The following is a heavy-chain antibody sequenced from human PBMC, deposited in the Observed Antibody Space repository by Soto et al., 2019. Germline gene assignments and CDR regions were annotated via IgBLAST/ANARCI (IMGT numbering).Heavy chain of an antibody. CDR1: GFTFSSYS. D-gene: IGHD5-12*01. CDR3: ARDLGGISGYDPIFPYFDY. V-gene: IGHV3-48*01. Sequence: GGSLRLSCAASGFTFSSYSMNWVRQAPGKGLEWVSYISSSSSTIYYADSVKGRFTISRDNAKNSLYLQMNSLRAEDTAVYYCARDLGGISGYDPIFPYFDYWGQGTLVTVSS. J-gene: IGHJ4*02. CDR2: ISSSSSTI.